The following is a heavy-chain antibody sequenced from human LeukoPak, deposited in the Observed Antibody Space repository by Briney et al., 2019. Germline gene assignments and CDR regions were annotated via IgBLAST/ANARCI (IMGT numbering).Heavy chain of an antibody. CDR1: AYSISSGYY. J-gene: IGHJ4*02. D-gene: IGHD6-25*01. Sequence: SETLSLTCGVSAYSISSGYYWGWIRQPPGKGLEWIASIYHSGITYYNPSLKSRVSISVDTSKNHFSLKLSSVTAADSAVYYCARQYTSGRGYYFDYWGQGALVSVSS. CDR2: IYHSGIT. CDR3: ARQYTSGRGYYFDY. V-gene: IGHV4-38-2*01.